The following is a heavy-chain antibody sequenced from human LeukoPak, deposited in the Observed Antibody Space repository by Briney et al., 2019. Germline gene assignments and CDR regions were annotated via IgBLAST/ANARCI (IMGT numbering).Heavy chain of an antibody. J-gene: IGHJ6*03. CDR1: GFTFSSYT. CDR3: AKDSSSSDYYMDV. CDR2: IWYGGSNK. D-gene: IGHD6-6*01. Sequence: GRSLRLSCAASGFTFSSYTMHWVRQAPGKGLEWVAVIWYGGSNKYYADSVKGRFTISRDNSKNTLYLQMNSLRAEDTAVYYCAKDSSSSDYYMDVWGKGTTVTVSS. V-gene: IGHV3-30*04.